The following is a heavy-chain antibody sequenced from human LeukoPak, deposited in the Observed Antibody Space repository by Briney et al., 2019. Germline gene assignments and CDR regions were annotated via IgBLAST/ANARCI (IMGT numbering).Heavy chain of an antibody. CDR1: GFTFSSYW. CDR2: IKQDGSEK. Sequence: PGGSLRLSCAASGFTFSSYWMGWVRQAPGKGLEWVANIKQDGSEKYYVDSVKGRFTISRDNAKNSLYLQMNSLRAEDTAVYYCARTVDIVATIDAFDIWGQGTMVTVSS. J-gene: IGHJ3*02. CDR3: ARTVDIVATIDAFDI. D-gene: IGHD5-12*01. V-gene: IGHV3-7*01.